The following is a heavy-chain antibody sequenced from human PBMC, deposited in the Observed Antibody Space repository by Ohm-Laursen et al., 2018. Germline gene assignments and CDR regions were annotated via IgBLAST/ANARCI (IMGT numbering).Heavy chain of an antibody. V-gene: IGHV3-21*01. CDR2: ISSSSSYI. J-gene: IGHJ4*02. CDR3: ARDLEMATRGGY. Sequence: GSLRLSCAASGFTFSSYSMNWVRQAPGKGLEWVSSISSSSSYIYYADSVKGRFTISRDNAKNSLYLQMNSLRAEDTAVYYCARDLEMATRGGYWGQGTLVTVSS. CDR1: GFTFSSYS. D-gene: IGHD5-24*01.